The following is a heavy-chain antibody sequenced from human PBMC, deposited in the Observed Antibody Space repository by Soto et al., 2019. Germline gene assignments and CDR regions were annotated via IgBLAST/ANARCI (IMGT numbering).Heavy chain of an antibody. D-gene: IGHD3-10*01. CDR2: IIPNFDTP. CDR1: GGSFNNYA. J-gene: IGHJ6*02. CDR3: AVAMVREILIFESSGMHV. V-gene: IGHV1-69*01. Sequence: QVHLVQSGAEVKKPGSSVKVSCKTSGGSFNNYAVSWVRQAPGQGLEWMGGIIPNFDTPNYAQKFQDRVTIIADESTSTVYMELRSVRSNVTAVYYCAVAMVREILIFESSGMHVWGQGTTVIVSS.